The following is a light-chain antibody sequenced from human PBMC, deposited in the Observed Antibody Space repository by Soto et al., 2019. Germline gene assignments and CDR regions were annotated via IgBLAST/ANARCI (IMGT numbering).Light chain of an antibody. CDR1: QSISSSY. Sequence: EIVLTQSPGTLSLSPGERATLSCRASQSISSSYFAWYQQKPGQAPRLLIYGASSRATGIPDRFSGSGSGTDFTLTISRLEPEDFAVYYCQQYGTSPITFGQGTRLEIK. CDR2: GAS. CDR3: QQYGTSPIT. J-gene: IGKJ5*01. V-gene: IGKV3-20*01.